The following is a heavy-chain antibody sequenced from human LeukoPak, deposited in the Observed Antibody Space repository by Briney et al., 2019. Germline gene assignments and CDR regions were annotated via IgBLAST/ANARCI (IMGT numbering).Heavy chain of an antibody. D-gene: IGHD5-12*01. CDR3: AKGGSGYYYSHFDY. V-gene: IGHV3-53*01. CDR2: IYSGGST. Sequence: GGSLRLSCAASGFTVSSNYMSWVRQAPGKGLEWVSAIYSGGSTYYADSVKGRFTISRDNSKNTLYLQMNSLRAEDTAVYYCAKGGSGYYYSHFDYWGQGTLVTVSS. J-gene: IGHJ4*02. CDR1: GFTVSSNY.